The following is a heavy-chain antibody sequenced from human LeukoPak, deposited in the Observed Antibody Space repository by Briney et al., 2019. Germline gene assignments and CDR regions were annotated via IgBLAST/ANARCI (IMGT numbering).Heavy chain of an antibody. CDR3: TRESSSGYYPFDY. Sequence: GGSLRLSCVASGFTFSNYWMHWVRQPPGKGLEWVGFIRSKAYGGTTEYAASVKGRFTISRDDSKSIAYLQMNSLKTEDTAVYYCTRESSSGYYPFDYWGQGTLVTVSS. J-gene: IGHJ4*02. CDR1: GFTFSNYW. CDR2: IRSKAYGGTT. V-gene: IGHV3-49*04. D-gene: IGHD3-22*01.